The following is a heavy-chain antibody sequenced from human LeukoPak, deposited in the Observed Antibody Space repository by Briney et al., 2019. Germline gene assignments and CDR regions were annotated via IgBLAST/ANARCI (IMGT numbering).Heavy chain of an antibody. D-gene: IGHD6-13*01. CDR2: ISGSGGRT. CDR3: AKDQMSSSWTYYFDY. Sequence: GSLRLSCAASGITFSSYAMSWVRQAPGKGLEWVSAISGSGGRTYYADSVKGRFTISRDNSKNTLYLQMNSLRAEDTAVYYCAKDQMSSSWTYYFDYWGQGTLVTVSS. CDR1: GITFSSYA. V-gene: IGHV3-23*01. J-gene: IGHJ4*02.